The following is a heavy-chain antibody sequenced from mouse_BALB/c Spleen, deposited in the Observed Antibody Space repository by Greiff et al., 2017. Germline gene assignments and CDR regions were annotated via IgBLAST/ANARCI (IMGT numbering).Heavy chain of an antibody. J-gene: IGHJ3*01. CDR1: GYAFSSYW. CDR3: ARGDYDAFAY. D-gene: IGHD2-4*01. V-gene: IGHV1-80*01. Sequence: VKLVESGAELVRPGSSVKISCKASGYAFSSYWMNWVKQRPGQGLEWIGQIYPGDGDTNYNGKFKGKATLTADKSSSTAYMQLSSLTSEDSAVYFCARGDYDAFAYWGQGTLVTVSA. CDR2: IYPGDGDT.